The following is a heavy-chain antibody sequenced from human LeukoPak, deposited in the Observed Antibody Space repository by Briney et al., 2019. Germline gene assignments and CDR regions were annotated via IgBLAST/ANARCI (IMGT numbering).Heavy chain of an antibody. Sequence: ASVTVSCTASGYTFTSYVISWVRQAPGQGLEWMGWISGYDGNTKYAQKFQGRVTMTTDTFTSTAYMELRNLTSDDTAVFYCARGAQWLVPWGQGTLVTVSS. CDR2: ISGYDGNT. D-gene: IGHD6-19*01. J-gene: IGHJ5*02. CDR1: GYTFTSYV. CDR3: ARGAQWLVP. V-gene: IGHV1-18*01.